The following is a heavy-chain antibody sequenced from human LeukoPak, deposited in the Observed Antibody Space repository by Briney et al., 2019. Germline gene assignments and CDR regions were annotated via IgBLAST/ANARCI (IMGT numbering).Heavy chain of an antibody. V-gene: IGHV3-15*01. J-gene: IGHJ4*02. D-gene: IGHD2-2*01. CDR2: IKSKTDGGTT. CDR3: TTAGVVVPAADWPYYFDY. Sequence: PGGSLRLSCAASGFTFSNAWMSWVRQAPGKGLEWVGRIKSKTDGGTTDYAAPVKGRFTISRDDSKNTLYLQMNSLKTEDTAVYYCTTAGVVVPAADWPYYFDYWGQGTLVTVSS. CDR1: GFTFSNAW.